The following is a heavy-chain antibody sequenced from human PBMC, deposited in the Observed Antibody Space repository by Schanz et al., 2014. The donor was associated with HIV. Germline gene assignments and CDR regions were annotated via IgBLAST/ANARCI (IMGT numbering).Heavy chain of an antibody. D-gene: IGHD1-26*01. V-gene: IGHV1-18*01. CDR3: ARGRYSGSYYNY. CDR1: GGTFNIYG. J-gene: IGHJ4*02. CDR2: ISNYIGNT. Sequence: QVQLVQSGAEVKKPGSSVKVSCKASGGTFNIYGISWVRQAPGQGPEWMGWISNYIGNTDYAQNLQGRVTMTADTFTNIAYMELRSLTSDDTAVYYCARGRYSGSYYNYWGQGTLVTVSS.